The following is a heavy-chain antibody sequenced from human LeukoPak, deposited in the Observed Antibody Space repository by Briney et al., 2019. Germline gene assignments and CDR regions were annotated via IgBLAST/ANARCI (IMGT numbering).Heavy chain of an antibody. V-gene: IGHV1-18*01. D-gene: IGHD1-1*01. Sequence: ASVKVSCKASGYTFTSYGISWVRQAPGQGLEWMGWISAYNGNTNYAQKLQGRATMTTDTSTSTAYMELRSLRSDDTAVYYCASTTGTTAGPDAFDIWGQGTMVTVSS. CDR2: ISAYNGNT. J-gene: IGHJ3*02. CDR1: GYTFTSYG. CDR3: ASTTGTTAGPDAFDI.